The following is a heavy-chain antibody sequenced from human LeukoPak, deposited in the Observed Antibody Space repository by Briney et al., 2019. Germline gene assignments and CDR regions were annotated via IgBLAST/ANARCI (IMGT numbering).Heavy chain of an antibody. J-gene: IGHJ6*03. Sequence: SGKVPRKGSGGTFRSYAKSWGGQAPGPGLELVGGVIPIFGTANYAQKFQGRVTITADESTSTAYMELSSLRSEDTAVYYCASGYCSSTSCYFHYYYYMDVWGKGTTVTVSS. CDR2: VIPIFGTA. V-gene: IGHV1-69*01. CDR1: GGTFRSYA. CDR3: ASGYCSSTSCYFHYYYYMDV. D-gene: IGHD2-2*03.